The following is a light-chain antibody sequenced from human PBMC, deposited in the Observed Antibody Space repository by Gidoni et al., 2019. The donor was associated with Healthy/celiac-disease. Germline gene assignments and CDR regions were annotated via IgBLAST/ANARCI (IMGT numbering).Light chain of an antibody. Sequence: EIGLTQYPAPLSLSPWESATLSSRASQSVSIYLAWSQQKPGQAPRLLIYDAANWATGIPARFSGSGSGTDFTLTISSLEPEDFAVYYCQHRSNWPPELTFGGGTKVEIK. CDR2: DAA. J-gene: IGKJ4*02. CDR3: QHRSNWPPELT. V-gene: IGKV3-11*01. CDR1: QSVSIY.